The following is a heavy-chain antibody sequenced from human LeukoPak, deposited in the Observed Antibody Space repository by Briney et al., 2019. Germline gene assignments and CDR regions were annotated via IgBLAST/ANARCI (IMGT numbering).Heavy chain of an antibody. Sequence: GGSLRLPGPASGFTFSTFSMNWVRQPPGKGREWVSSISSSSTYIYYADSVKGRFTISRDNAKNSLYLQMNNLRAEDTAVYYCAREAVTTFDPWGQGTLVTVSS. CDR3: AREAVTTFDP. CDR1: GFTFSTFS. J-gene: IGHJ5*02. V-gene: IGHV3-21*01. CDR2: ISSSSTYI. D-gene: IGHD4-17*01.